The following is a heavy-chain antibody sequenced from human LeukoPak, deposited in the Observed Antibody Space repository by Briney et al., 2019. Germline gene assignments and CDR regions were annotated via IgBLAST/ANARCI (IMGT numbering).Heavy chain of an antibody. CDR3: AKDRDLIAARPTEGAAFDI. CDR1: GFTFSSYA. Sequence: GGSLRLSCAASGFTFSSYAMSWVRQAPGKGLEWVAFIRYDGSNKYYADSVKGRFTISRDNSKNTLYLQMNSLRAEDTAVYYCAKDRDLIAARPTEGAAFDIWGQGTMVTVSS. V-gene: IGHV3-30*02. CDR2: IRYDGSNK. J-gene: IGHJ3*02. D-gene: IGHD6-6*01.